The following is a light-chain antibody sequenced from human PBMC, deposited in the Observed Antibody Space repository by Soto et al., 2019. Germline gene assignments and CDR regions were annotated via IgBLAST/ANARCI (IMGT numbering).Light chain of an antibody. CDR3: GTWDSSLSAV. CDR2: ENN. J-gene: IGLJ1*01. V-gene: IGLV1-51*02. Sequence: QAVLTQPPSVSAAPGQKVTISCSGSSSNIGNNYVSWYQQLPGTAPKLLIYENNKRPSGIPDRFSGSKSGTSATLGITGLQTGGEADYYCGTWDSSLSAVFGTGTKVTVL. CDR1: SSNIGNNY.